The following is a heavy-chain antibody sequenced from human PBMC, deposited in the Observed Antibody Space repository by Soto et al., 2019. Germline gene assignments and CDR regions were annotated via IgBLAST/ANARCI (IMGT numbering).Heavy chain of an antibody. CDR3: AKGEQLWEPFDP. D-gene: IGHD5-18*01. CDR1: GLAFSNYA. V-gene: IGHV3-23*02. J-gene: IGHJ5*02. Sequence: PGGSLRLSCAASGLAFSNYAISWVRQAPGKGLEWVSTISASGYSAYYGGAVKGRFTPSRDDSKSTLYLQMNRLRADETAVYYCAKGEQLWEPFDPWGQGTQVTVSS. CDR2: ISASGYSA.